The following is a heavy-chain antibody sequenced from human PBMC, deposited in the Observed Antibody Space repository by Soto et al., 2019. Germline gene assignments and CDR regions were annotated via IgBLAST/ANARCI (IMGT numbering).Heavy chain of an antibody. CDR2: VTGRASST. D-gene: IGHD6-25*01. J-gene: IGHJ3*02. CDR1: GFTFPNYA. Sequence: EVRLLESGGGLVQPGGSLRLSCFASGFTFPNYAMSWVRQAPGNGLEWVSVVTGRASSTYYADSVEGRFTISRDNSRNTLFLQMNSLGAEDTAVYYCAKHLPSKKKQRIWADAFHIWGQGTMLTVSS. V-gene: IGHV3-23*01. CDR3: AKHLPSKKKQRIWADAFHI.